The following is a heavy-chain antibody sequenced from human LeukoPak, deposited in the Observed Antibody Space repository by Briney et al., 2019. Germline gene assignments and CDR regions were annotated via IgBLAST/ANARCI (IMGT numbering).Heavy chain of an antibody. V-gene: IGHV3-23*01. D-gene: IGHD1-7*01. CDR3: AKAHDDWNYVYFRH. Sequence: GGSLRLSCALSGFTFSSYALSWVRGAPGKGLEWISAIRGSGDDTYYADSVKGRFTISRDNSKNTLYLQMNSLRAEDTAVYYCAKAHDDWNYVYFRHWGQGTPVTVSS. CDR2: IRGSGDDT. CDR1: GFTFSSYA. J-gene: IGHJ1*01.